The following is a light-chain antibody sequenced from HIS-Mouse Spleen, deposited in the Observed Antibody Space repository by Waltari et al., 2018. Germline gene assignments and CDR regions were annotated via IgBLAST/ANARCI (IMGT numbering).Light chain of an antibody. Sequence: QSALTQPASVSGSPGQSLTISGTGTSSAFGGYNYVSWYQQHPGKAPKLMIYEVSNRPSGVSNRFSGSKSGNTASLTISGLQAEDEADYYCSSYTSSSTRVFGGGTKLTVL. CDR1: SSAFGGYNY. CDR2: EVS. J-gene: IGLJ3*02. V-gene: IGLV2-14*01. CDR3: SSYTSSSTRV.